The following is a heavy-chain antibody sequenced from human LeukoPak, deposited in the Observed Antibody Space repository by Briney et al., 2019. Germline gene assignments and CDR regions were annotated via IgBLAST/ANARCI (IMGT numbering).Heavy chain of an antibody. CDR3: ARSRLHYDSSGYKYYFDY. CDR1: GFTFSSYA. Sequence: GGSLRLSCAASGFTFSSYAMHWVRQAPGKGLEWVAVISYDGSNKYYADSVKGRFTISRDNSKNTLYLQMNSLRAEDTAVYYCARSRLHYDSSGYKYYFDYWGQGTLVTVSS. D-gene: IGHD3-22*01. V-gene: IGHV3-30-3*01. J-gene: IGHJ4*02. CDR2: ISYDGSNK.